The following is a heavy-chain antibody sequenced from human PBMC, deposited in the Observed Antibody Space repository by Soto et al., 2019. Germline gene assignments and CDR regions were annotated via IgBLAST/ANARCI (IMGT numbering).Heavy chain of an antibody. Sequence: GGSLRLSCAASGFTFSSYSMNWVRQAPGKGLEWVSSISSSSSYIYYADSVKGRFTISRDNAKNSLYLQMNSLRAEDTAVYYCARDSLQRQNYYDSSEGPYYFDYWGQGTLVTVSS. CDR3: ARDSLQRQNYYDSSEGPYYFDY. V-gene: IGHV3-21*01. CDR1: GFTFSSYS. CDR2: ISSSSSYI. D-gene: IGHD3-22*01. J-gene: IGHJ4*02.